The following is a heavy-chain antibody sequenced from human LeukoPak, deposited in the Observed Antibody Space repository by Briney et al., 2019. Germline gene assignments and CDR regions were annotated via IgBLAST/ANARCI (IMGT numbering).Heavy chain of an antibody. V-gene: IGHV6-1*01. Sequence: SQTLSLTCAISGDSVSNNSAAWNWIRQSPSRGLEWLGRTYYRSKWYNDYAVSVKRRITVNTDTSKNLLSLQLNSVTPEDTAVYYCARDSSRKLDYWGQGTLVTVSS. CDR2: TYYRSKWYN. CDR3: ARDSSRKLDY. J-gene: IGHJ4*02. D-gene: IGHD6-13*01. CDR1: GDSVSNNSAA.